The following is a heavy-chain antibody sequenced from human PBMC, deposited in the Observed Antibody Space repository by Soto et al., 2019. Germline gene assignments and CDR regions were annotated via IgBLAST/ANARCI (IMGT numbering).Heavy chain of an antibody. D-gene: IGHD3-10*01. CDR1: GYSFTSYW. CDR3: ARTYYYGSGSYPAHYYYGMDV. CDR2: IDPSDSYT. J-gene: IGHJ6*02. V-gene: IGHV5-10-1*01. Sequence: PGESLKISCKGSGYSFTSYWISWVRQMPGKGLEWMGRIDPSDSYTNYSPSFQGHVTISADKSISTAYLQWSSLKASDTAMYYCARTYYYGSGSYPAHYYYGMDVWGQGTTVTVSS.